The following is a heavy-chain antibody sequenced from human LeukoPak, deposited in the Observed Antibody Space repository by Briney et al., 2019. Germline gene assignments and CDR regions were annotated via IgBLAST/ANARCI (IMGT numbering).Heavy chain of an antibody. D-gene: IGHD3-22*01. Sequence: GGSLRLSCAASGFDFSSNWMHWVRHAPGQGLVWVSRIKGDGISTNYADSVKGRFTISRDIAKNSLYLQMNSLRAEDTAVYYCARSLTYYYDSSGYSGWFDPWDQGTLVTVSS. V-gene: IGHV3-74*01. CDR2: IKGDGIST. CDR1: GFDFSSNW. J-gene: IGHJ5*02. CDR3: ARSLTYYYDSSGYSGWFDP.